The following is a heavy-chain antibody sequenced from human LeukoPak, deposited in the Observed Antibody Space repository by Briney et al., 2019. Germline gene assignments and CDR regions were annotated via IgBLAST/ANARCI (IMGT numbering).Heavy chain of an antibody. V-gene: IGHV6-1*01. CDR3: ARRLTQYNCFDP. Sequence: SQTLSLTCAISGDSVSSNSVTWNWIRQSPSRGLEWLGRTHYRSTWYNDYAVSVRGRITVNPDTSKNQFSLHLNSVTPEDTAVYYCARRLTQYNCFDPWGQGILVTVSS. CDR1: GDSVSSNSVT. CDR2: THYRSTWYN. D-gene: IGHD2-21*02. J-gene: IGHJ5*02.